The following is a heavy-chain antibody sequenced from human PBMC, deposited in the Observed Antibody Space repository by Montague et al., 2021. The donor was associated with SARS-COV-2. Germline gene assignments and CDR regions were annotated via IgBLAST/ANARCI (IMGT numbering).Heavy chain of an antibody. V-gene: IGHV4-59*08. Sequence: SETLSLTCTVSGGTVRDYYWNWIRQTPGKGLEWIGYIFYNGYTKYNPSLESRVTLSVATPGNQFFLRLRSVTASDTATYFCARHSVSEDGTFFRSYFDPWGQGAQVIVSS. J-gene: IGHJ5*02. D-gene: IGHD1-1*01. CDR1: GGTVRDYY. CDR3: ARHSVSEDGTFFRSYFDP. CDR2: IFYNGYT.